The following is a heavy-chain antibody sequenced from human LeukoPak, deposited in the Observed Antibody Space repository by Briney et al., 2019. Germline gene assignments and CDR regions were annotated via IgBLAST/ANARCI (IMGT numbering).Heavy chain of an antibody. D-gene: IGHD4-17*01. Sequence: GGSLRLSCAASGFTFSGYWMSWVRQAPGKGLEWVANIKQDGSEKYYVDSVKGRFTISRDNAKNSLYLQMNSLRAEDTAVYYCARDGGDYFDYWGQGTLVTVSS. CDR3: ARDGGDYFDY. V-gene: IGHV3-7*01. CDR2: IKQDGSEK. CDR1: GFTFSGYW. J-gene: IGHJ4*02.